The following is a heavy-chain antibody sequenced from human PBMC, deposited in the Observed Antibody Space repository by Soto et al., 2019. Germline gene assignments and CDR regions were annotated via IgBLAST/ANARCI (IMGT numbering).Heavy chain of an antibody. J-gene: IGHJ6*03. Sequence: GDSGKVSCKAVWCTFTGFYMHWVRQAPGQGLEWMGWINPNSGGTNYAQKLQGWVTMTRDTSISTAYMELSRLRSDDTAVYYCARGWATKGYYYYMDVWGKGTTVTVSS. CDR1: WCTFTGFY. V-gene: IGHV1-2*04. D-gene: IGHD5-12*01. CDR2: INPNSGGT. CDR3: ARGWATKGYYYYMDV.